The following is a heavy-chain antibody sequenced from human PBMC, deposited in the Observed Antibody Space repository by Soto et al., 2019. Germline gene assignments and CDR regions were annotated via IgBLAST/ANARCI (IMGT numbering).Heavy chain of an antibody. J-gene: IGHJ2*01. CDR2: INAGNGNT. D-gene: IGHD1-26*01. Sequence: QVQLVQSGAEVKKPGASVKVSCKASGYTFTSYAMHWVRQAPGQRLEWMGWINAGNGNTKYSQKFQGRVTITRDTSASTADMELSSLRSEDTAVYDCARGGSLYWYFDLWGRGTLVTVSS. CDR3: ARGGSLYWYFDL. V-gene: IGHV1-3*01. CDR1: GYTFTSYA.